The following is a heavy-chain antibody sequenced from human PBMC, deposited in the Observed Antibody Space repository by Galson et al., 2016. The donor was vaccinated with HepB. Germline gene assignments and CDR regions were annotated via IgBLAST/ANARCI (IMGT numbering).Heavy chain of an antibody. Sequence: SLRLSCAASGFTFGDYYMSWIRQAPGKGLEWVSYISSSGSTIYYADSVKGRFTISRDNAKKSLYLQMNSLRAEDTAIYYCARDRVSAPYIDWFDPWGQGTQVTVSS. V-gene: IGHV3-11*01. CDR1: GFTFGDYY. CDR3: ARDRVSAPYIDWFDP. J-gene: IGHJ5*02. D-gene: IGHD1-1*01. CDR2: ISSSGSTI.